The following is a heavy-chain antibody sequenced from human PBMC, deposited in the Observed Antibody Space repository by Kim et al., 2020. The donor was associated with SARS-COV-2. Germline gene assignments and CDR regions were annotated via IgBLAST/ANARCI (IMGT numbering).Heavy chain of an antibody. CDR1: GFTFSSYG. Sequence: GGSLRLSCAASGFTFSSYGMHWVRQAPGKGLEWVAVISYDGSNKYYADSVKGRFTISRDNSKNTLYLQMNSLGAEDTAVYYCARDRAARYFDLWGRGTLV. CDR2: ISYDGSNK. D-gene: IGHD6-25*01. J-gene: IGHJ2*01. CDR3: ARDRAARYFDL. V-gene: IGHV3-30*03.